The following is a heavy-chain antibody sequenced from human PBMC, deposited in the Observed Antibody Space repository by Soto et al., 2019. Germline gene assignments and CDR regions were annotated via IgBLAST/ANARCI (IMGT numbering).Heavy chain of an antibody. V-gene: IGHV4-31*03. CDR2: IYYSGST. Sequence: SEILSLTCTVSGGSISSGGYYWSWIRQHPGKGLEWIGYIYYSGSTYYNPSLKSRVTISVDTSKNQFSLKLSSVTAADTAVYYCASLFDYYDSSGYIGNWFDPWGQGTLVTVSS. CDR3: ASLFDYYDSSGYIGNWFDP. D-gene: IGHD3-22*01. CDR1: GGSISSGGYY. J-gene: IGHJ5*02.